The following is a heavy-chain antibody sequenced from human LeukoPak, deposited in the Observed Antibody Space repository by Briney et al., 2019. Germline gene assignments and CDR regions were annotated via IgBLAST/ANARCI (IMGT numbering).Heavy chain of an antibody. CDR2: IYSDGRT. D-gene: IGHD4-11*01. CDR1: RFAVNNNY. J-gene: IGHJ4*02. CDR3: TRDPTDSNCGAY. Sequence: GDSLRLSCAASRFAVNNNYMSWVRQAPGKGLEWVSGIYSDGRTYYADSVRGRFTISRDNSKNTLNLQMNSLRAEDTAVYYCTRDPTDSNCGAYWGQGTLVTVSS. V-gene: IGHV3-66*02.